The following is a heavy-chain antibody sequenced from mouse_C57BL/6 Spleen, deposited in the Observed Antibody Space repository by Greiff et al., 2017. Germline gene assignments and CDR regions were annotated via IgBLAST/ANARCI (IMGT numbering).Heavy chain of an antibody. CDR3: ARGGGKGYYAMYY. Sequence: QVQLQQPGAELVRPGTSVKLSCKASGYTFTSYWMHWVKQRPGQGLEWIGVIDPSDSYTNYNQKFKGKATLTVDTSSSTAYMPLSSLTSEDSAVYYCARGGGKGYYAMYYWGQGTSVTVSS. CDR1: GYTFTSYW. V-gene: IGHV1-59*01. D-gene: IGHD1-3*01. CDR2: IDPSDSYT. J-gene: IGHJ4*01.